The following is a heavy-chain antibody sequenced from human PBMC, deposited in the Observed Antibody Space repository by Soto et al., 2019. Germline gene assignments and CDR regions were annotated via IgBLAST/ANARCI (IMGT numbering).Heavy chain of an antibody. Sequence: GASVKVSCKASGYTFTSYYMHWVRQAPGQGLEWMGIINPSGGSTSYAQKFQGRVTMTRDTSTSTVYMELSSLRSEDTAVYYCARALYYYDSSAPFDIWGQGTLLTVSS. CDR2: INPSGGST. J-gene: IGHJ3*02. V-gene: IGHV1-46*01. CDR3: ARALYYYDSSAPFDI. CDR1: GYTFTSYY. D-gene: IGHD3-22*01.